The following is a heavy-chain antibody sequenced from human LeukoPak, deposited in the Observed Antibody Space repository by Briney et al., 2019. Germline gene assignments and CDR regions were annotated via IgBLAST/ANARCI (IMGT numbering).Heavy chain of an antibody. CDR3: AKAVGTTVVTPVDY. J-gene: IGHJ4*02. CDR2: ISYDGSNK. D-gene: IGHD4-23*01. CDR1: GFTFSSYG. V-gene: IGHV3-30*18. Sequence: PGGSLRLSCAASGFTFSSYGMHWVRQAPGKGLEWVAVISYDGSNKYYADSVKGRFTISRDNSKNTLYLQMNSLRAEDTAVYYCAKAVGTTVVTPVDYWGQGTLVTVSS.